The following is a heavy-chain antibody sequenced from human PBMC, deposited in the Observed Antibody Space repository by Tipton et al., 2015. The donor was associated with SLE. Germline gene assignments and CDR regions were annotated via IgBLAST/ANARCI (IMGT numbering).Heavy chain of an antibody. CDR1: GGSISSDY. Sequence: TLSLTCTVSGGSISSDYWSWIRQPPGKGLEWIGYIYTSGSANYNPSLKGRGTISVDTSKNQFSLKLISVTAADTAVYYCARHVTSGQRYHFDYWGQGTLVTVSS. CDR3: ARHVTSGQRYHFDY. V-gene: IGHV4-4*09. J-gene: IGHJ4*02. D-gene: IGHD6-19*01. CDR2: IYTSGSA.